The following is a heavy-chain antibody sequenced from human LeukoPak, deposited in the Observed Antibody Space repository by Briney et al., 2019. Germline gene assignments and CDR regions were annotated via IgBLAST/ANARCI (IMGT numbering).Heavy chain of an antibody. CDR1: GGSISSGSYY. CDR2: IYTSGST. Sequence: PSETLSLTCTVSGGSISSGSYYWSWIRQPAGKGLEWIGRIYTSGSTNYNPSLKSRVTISVDTSKNQFSLKLSSVTAADTAVYYCASQNGDYFDYWGQGTLVTVSS. J-gene: IGHJ4*02. V-gene: IGHV4-61*02. D-gene: IGHD4-17*01. CDR3: ASQNGDYFDY.